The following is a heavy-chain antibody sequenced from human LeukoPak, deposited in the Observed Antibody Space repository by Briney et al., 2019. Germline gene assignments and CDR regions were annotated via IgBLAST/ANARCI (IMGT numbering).Heavy chain of an antibody. Sequence: ASVEVSCKAPGYTFTSYDINWVRQATGQGLEWMGWMNPNSGNTGYAQKFQGRVTITRNTSISTAYMELSSLRSEDTAVYYCARGFRRIFGVVIGYYFDYWGQGTLVTVSS. CDR3: ARGFRRIFGVVIGYYFDY. CDR1: GYTFTSYD. V-gene: IGHV1-8*03. D-gene: IGHD3-3*01. J-gene: IGHJ4*02. CDR2: MNPNSGNT.